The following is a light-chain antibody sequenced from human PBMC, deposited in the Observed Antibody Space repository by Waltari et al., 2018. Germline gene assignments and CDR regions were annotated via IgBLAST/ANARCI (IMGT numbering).Light chain of an antibody. J-gene: IGKJ5*01. CDR1: QSVVYSSNNKNY. CDR3: QQYYTTPPT. Sequence: DIVMTQSPDSLAVSLGARATTNCTSSQSVVYSSNNKNYLAWYQQKPGQPPKLFIYWASTREAGVPDRFSGSGSGTDFTLTISSLQAEDVAVYYCQQYYTTPPTFGQGTRLEIK. CDR2: WAS. V-gene: IGKV4-1*01.